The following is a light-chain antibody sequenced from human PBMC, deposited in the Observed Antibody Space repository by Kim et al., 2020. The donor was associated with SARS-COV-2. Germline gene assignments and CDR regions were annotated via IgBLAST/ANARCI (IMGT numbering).Light chain of an antibody. V-gene: IGKV1-5*03. CDR3: QQYSSTWT. J-gene: IGKJ1*01. Sequence: SGSIGDRVTITGRASQSVGTFLAWYQQKPGKAPELLIYWASRLESGVPTRFSGSGSGTDFTLTISSLQPDDFATYYCQQYSSTWTFGQGTKVDIK. CDR2: WAS. CDR1: QSVGTF.